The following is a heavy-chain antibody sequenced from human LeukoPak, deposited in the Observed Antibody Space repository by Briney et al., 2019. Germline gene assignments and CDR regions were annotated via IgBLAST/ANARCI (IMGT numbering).Heavy chain of an antibody. CDR1: GYSFTSYC. CDR3: ARRDFSSGSYYFDY. D-gene: IGHD1-26*01. CDR2: IYPSYSDT. Sequence: GESLKISCQGFGYSFTSYCIGWVRQMPGKGLEWMGIIYPSYSDTRYSPSFQGQVPFSADNSIRTVYLQWSMLKPSDTAMYYCARRDFSSGSYYFDYWGQGTLVTVSS. V-gene: IGHV5-51*01. J-gene: IGHJ4*02.